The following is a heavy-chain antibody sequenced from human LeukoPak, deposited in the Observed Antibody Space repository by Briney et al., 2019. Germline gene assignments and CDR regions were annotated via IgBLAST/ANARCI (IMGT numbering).Heavy chain of an antibody. CDR1: GFSFRSYG. Sequence: GGSLRLSCAASGFSFRSYGLSWVRQAPGKGLEWVSTISGSGGTTYYADSVKGRFTISRDNSKNTLYLHVNSLTAEDTAVYYCAKGRWLQLYYFDYWGQGTLVTVSS. J-gene: IGHJ4*02. D-gene: IGHD5-24*01. V-gene: IGHV3-23*01. CDR2: ISGSGGTT. CDR3: AKGRWLQLYYFDY.